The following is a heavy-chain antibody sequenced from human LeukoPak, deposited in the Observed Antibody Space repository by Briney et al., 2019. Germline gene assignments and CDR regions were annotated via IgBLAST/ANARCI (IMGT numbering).Heavy chain of an antibody. V-gene: IGHV3-48*03. Sequence: PGGSLRLSCAASGLTFISYEMNWVRQPPGKGLEWVSYISSSGSTIYHADSVKGRFTISRDNSKNTLYLQMNSLRAEDTAVYYCAKDKVSYCSGGSCYNDVWVDYWGQGTLVTVSS. CDR2: ISSSGSTI. CDR3: AKDKVSYCSGGSCYNDVWVDY. CDR1: GLTFISYE. J-gene: IGHJ4*02. D-gene: IGHD2-15*01.